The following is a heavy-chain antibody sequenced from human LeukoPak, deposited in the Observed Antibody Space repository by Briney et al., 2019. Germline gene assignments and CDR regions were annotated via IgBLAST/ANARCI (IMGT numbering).Heavy chain of an antibody. CDR2: IKPDVSEK. D-gene: IGHD1-26*01. J-gene: IGHJ4*02. CDR1: GMTFSSFW. Sequence: PGGSLRLSCAASGMTFSSFWMSWVRQAPGKGLEWVAHIKPDVSEKYYLDSVKGRFTVSRDNAKNSLYLQMNSLRAEDTAVYYCARDKSVGASLFDYWGQGTLVTVSS. V-gene: IGHV3-7*01. CDR3: ARDKSVGASLFDY.